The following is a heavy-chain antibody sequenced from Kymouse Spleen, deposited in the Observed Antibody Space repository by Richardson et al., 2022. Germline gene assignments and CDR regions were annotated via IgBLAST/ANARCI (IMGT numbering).Heavy chain of an antibody. D-gene: IGHD5-18,IGHD5-18*01. CDR3: ARDLPPVDTAMATLYYYGMDV. V-gene: IGHV4-31*03. Sequence: QVQLQESGPGLVKPSQTLSLTCTVSGGSISSGGYYWSWIRQHPGKGLEWIGYIYYSGSTYYNPSLKSRVTISVDTSKNQFSLKLSSVTAADTAVYYCARDLPPVDTAMATLYYYGMDVWGQGTTVTVSS. J-gene: IGHJ6*02. CDR1: GGSISSGGYY. CDR2: IYYSGST.